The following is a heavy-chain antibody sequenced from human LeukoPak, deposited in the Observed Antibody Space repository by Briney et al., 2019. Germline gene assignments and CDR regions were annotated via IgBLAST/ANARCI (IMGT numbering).Heavy chain of an antibody. V-gene: IGHV3-33*01. D-gene: IGHD3-10*01. CDR2: IWYDGSKT. Sequence: GGSLRLSCAASGFTFSVYGMHWVRQAPGKGLEWVAVIWYDGSKTYYTHSVKGRFTISRDNSKNTLYLQMNSLRAEDKAVYYCARGWAMVRGVPFDYWSQGTLVTVSS. CDR1: GFTFSVYG. CDR3: ARGWAMVRGVPFDY. J-gene: IGHJ4*02.